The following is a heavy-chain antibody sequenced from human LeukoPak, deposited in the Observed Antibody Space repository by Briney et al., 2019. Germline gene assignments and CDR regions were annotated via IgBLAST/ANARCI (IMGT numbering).Heavy chain of an antibody. CDR1: GYTFTGYY. CDR3: ARALVEISNSSSTSCSTRNLYYYYYMDV. J-gene: IGHJ6*03. V-gene: IGHV1-2*02. CDR2: INPNSSGT. Sequence: ASVKVSCKASGYTFTGYYMHWVRQAPGQGLEWMGWINPNSSGTNYAQKFQGRVTMTRDTSISTAYMELSRLRSDDTAVYYCARALVEISNSSSTSCSTRNLYYYYYMDVWGKGTTVTVSS. D-gene: IGHD2-2*02.